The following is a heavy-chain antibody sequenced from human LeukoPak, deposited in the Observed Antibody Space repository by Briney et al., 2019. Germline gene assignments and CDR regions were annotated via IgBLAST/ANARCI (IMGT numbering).Heavy chain of an antibody. CDR1: GFTFNTYS. CDR2: ISWTSDYI. CDR3: ARVVVISPYGLDV. D-gene: IGHD3-16*02. Sequence: GGPLRLSCAASGFTFNTYSMTWVRQAPGKGLEWVSSISWTSDYIYYADSVKGRFTISRDNAKNSLYLQMNSLRAEDTAVYYCARVVVISPYGLDVWGQGTTVTVSS. J-gene: IGHJ6*02. V-gene: IGHV3-21*01.